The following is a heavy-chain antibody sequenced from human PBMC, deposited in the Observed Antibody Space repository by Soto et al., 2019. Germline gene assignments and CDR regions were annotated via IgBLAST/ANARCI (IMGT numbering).Heavy chain of an antibody. V-gene: IGHV4-30-2*01. CDR3: ARDQLEGNWFDP. D-gene: IGHD1-1*01. CDR1: GGSISSGPYS. J-gene: IGHJ5*02. CDR2: IYHSGST. Sequence: SETLSLTCTVSGGSISSGPYSWNWIRQPPGKGLEWIGYIYHSGSTLYNPSLKSRVTISVDKSKNQFSLKLSSVTAADTAVYYCARDQLEGNWFDPWGQGTLVTVSS.